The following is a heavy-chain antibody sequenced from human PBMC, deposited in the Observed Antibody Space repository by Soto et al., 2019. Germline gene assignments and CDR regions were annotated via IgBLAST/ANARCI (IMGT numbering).Heavy chain of an antibody. D-gene: IGHD2-15*01. CDR2: ISYDGSNK. Sequence: GGPLRLSCAASGFTFSSYAMHWVRQAPGKGLEWVAVISYDGSNKYYADSVKGRFTISRDNSKNTLYLQMNSLRAEDTAVYYCATVGVGSSSYYYYGMDVWGQGTTVTVSS. J-gene: IGHJ6*02. CDR3: ATVGVGSSSYYYYGMDV. V-gene: IGHV3-30-3*01. CDR1: GFTFSSYA.